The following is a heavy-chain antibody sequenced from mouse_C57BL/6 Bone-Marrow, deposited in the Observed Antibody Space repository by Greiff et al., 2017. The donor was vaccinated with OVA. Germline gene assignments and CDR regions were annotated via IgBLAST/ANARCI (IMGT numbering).Heavy chain of an antibody. Sequence: QVQLQQSGAELMKPGASVKLSCKATGYTFTGYWIEWVKQRPGHGLEWIGEILPGSGSTNYNEKFKGKATFTADTSSNTAYMQLSSLTTEDSAIDYCAREAGQLRLPDYFDYWGQGTTLTVSS. CDR2: ILPGSGST. J-gene: IGHJ2*01. D-gene: IGHD3-2*02. CDR1: GYTFTGYW. CDR3: AREAGQLRLPDYFDY. V-gene: IGHV1-9*01.